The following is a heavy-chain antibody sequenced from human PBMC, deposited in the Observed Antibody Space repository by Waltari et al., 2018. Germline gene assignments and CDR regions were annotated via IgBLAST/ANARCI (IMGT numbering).Heavy chain of an antibody. V-gene: IGHV4-59*01. CDR2: IYYSGRT. CDR1: GGSISIYY. J-gene: IGHJ5*02. D-gene: IGHD6-19*01. CDR3: AREADSSGSFNWVDP. Sequence: QVQLQESGSGLVKPSETLSLTCTVSGGSISIYYWSWIRQPPGKGLEWIGYIYYSGRTNYNPSLKSRVTISVDTSKNQFSLKLSSVTAADTAVYYCAREADSSGSFNWVDPWGQGTLVTVSS.